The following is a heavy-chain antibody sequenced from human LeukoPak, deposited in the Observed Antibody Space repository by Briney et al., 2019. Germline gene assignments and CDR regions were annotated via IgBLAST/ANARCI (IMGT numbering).Heavy chain of an antibody. D-gene: IGHD6-13*01. CDR3: ARAWRRQQLVMGGDY. CDR1: GGSFSGYY. CDR2: INHSGST. Sequence: PSETLSLTCAVYGGSFSGYYWSWIRQPPGKGLEWIGEINHSGSTNYNPSLKSRVTISADTSKNQFSLKLSSVTAADTAVYYCARAWRRQQLVMGGDYWGQGTLVTVSS. V-gene: IGHV4-34*01. J-gene: IGHJ4*02.